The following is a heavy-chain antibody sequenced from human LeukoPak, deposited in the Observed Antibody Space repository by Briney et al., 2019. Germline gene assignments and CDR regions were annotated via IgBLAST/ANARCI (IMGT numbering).Heavy chain of an antibody. CDR1: GFTFSSYG. CDR3: AKVPFSWSPELDY. J-gene: IGHJ4*02. V-gene: IGHV3-30*02. Sequence: GGSLRLSCAASGFTFSSYGMHWVRQAPGKGLEWVAFIRYDGSNKYYADSVKGRFTISRDNSKNTLYLQMNSLRAEDTAVYYCAKVPFSWSPELDYWGQGTLVTVSS. D-gene: IGHD6-13*01. CDR2: IRYDGSNK.